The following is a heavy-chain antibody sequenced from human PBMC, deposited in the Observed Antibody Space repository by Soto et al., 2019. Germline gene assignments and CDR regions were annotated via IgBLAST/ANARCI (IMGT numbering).Heavy chain of an antibody. Sequence: EVQLVESGGGLVKPGGSSRLSCTASGFTFSAYGMNWVRQAPGKGLEWVAYISSSSSYMYYADSVKGRFTVSRDNAQKSLYLEMNSLRADDTAVYYCARDFPRLLPHLTSGYFQHWGQGTLVTVSS. V-gene: IGHV3-21*02. CDR2: ISSSSSYM. CDR3: ARDFPRLLPHLTSGYFQH. CDR1: GFTFSAYG. J-gene: IGHJ1*01.